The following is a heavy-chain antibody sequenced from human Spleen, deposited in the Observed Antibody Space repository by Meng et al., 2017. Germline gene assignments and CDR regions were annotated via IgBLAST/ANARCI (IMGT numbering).Heavy chain of an antibody. V-gene: IGHV4-34*01. D-gene: IGHD3-16*02. CDR3: ARLGSHDYIWGTFHYWDY. J-gene: IGHJ4*02. CDR1: GYSLSSGYY. Sequence: SETLSLTCSVSGYSLSSGYYWSWVRQPPGKGLEWIGEINQSGGTNYNPSLKSRLTISVDTSKNQFSLKLSSVTAADTAVYYCARLGSHDYIWGTFHYWDYWGQGTLVTVSS. CDR2: INQSGGT.